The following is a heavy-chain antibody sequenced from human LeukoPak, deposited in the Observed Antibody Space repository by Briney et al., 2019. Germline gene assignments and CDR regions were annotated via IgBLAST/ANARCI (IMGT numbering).Heavy chain of an antibody. Sequence: GGSLRLSCAASGFTFSTYATSWVRQSPEKGLEWVSAIGGSGSSTYYIDSVKGRFTISRDNSENTLYLHMNSLRAEDTAVYYCAKRGGSYTGYWYFDLWGRGTLVTVSS. J-gene: IGHJ2*01. D-gene: IGHD1-26*01. V-gene: IGHV3-23*01. CDR3: AKRGGSYTGYWYFDL. CDR2: IGGSGSST. CDR1: GFTFSTYA.